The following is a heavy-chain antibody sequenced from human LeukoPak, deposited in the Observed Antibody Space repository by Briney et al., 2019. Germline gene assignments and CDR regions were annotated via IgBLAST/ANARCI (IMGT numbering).Heavy chain of an antibody. CDR3: ARVQAEAGHIDY. CDR2: ISSGSNYI. CDR1: GITFSSDS. D-gene: IGHD6-13*01. J-gene: IGHJ4*02. Sequence: TGGSLRLSCAASGITFSSDSMNWVRQAPGKGLEWVSSISSGSNYIYYADSVKGRFTISRDNAKNSLYLQMNSLRAEDTAVYYCARVQAEAGHIDYWGQGTLVTVSS. V-gene: IGHV3-21*01.